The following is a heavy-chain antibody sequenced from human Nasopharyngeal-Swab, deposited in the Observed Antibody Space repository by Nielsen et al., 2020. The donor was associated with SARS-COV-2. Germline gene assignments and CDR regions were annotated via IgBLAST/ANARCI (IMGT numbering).Heavy chain of an antibody. D-gene: IGHD2-21*02. J-gene: IGHJ4*02. Sequence: GESLKISCAASGFTFSSYAMHWVRQAPGKGLEWVAVISYDGSNKYYADSVKGRFTISRDNSKNTLYLQMNSLRAEDTAVYYCAREKSIDEVRVTAMPYYFDYWGQGTLVTASS. V-gene: IGHV3-30-3*01. CDR2: ISYDGSNK. CDR3: AREKSIDEVRVTAMPYYFDY. CDR1: GFTFSSYA.